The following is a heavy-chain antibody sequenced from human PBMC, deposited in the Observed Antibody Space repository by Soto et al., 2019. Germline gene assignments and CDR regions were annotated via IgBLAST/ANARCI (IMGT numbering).Heavy chain of an antibody. V-gene: IGHV6-1*01. Sequence: QVQLQQSGTGLVKPSQTLSLTCAISGDSVSSNSAAWNWIRQSPSRGLEWLGRTYYRSKWYNDYAVSVNSRITSHPDTSKNQFSLQLSSVTPEDTAVYYCARDRSGGSSWPSSAVQVGDWYFDLWGRGTLVTVSS. CDR3: ARDRSGGSSWPSSAVQVGDWYFDL. CDR2: TYYRSKWYN. CDR1: GDSVSSNSAA. J-gene: IGHJ2*01. D-gene: IGHD6-13*01.